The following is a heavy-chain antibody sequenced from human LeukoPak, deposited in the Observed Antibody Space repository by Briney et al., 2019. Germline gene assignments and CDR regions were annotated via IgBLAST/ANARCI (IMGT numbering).Heavy chain of an antibody. CDR3: ARKVPAGMRGWFDP. V-gene: IGHV1-2*02. CDR2: INPNSGGT. D-gene: IGHD2-2*01. CDR1: GYTFTGYY. Sequence: ASVKVSCKASGYTFTGYYMHWVRQAPGQGLEWMGWINPNSGGTNYAQKFQGRVTMTRDTSISTAYMELRRLRSDDTAVYYCARKVPAGMRGWFDPWGQGTLVTVSS. J-gene: IGHJ5*02.